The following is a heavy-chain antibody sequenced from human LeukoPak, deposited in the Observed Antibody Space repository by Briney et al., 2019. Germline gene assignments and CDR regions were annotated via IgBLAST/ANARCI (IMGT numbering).Heavy chain of an antibody. CDR1: GGSISSSY. CDR2: IYYSGST. Sequence: ASETLSLTCTVSGGSISSSYWSWVRQPPGKGLEWIGYIYYSGSTNYNPSLKSRVTISLDTSKNQFSLNLNSATAADTATYYCARADCTSANCYVGGEAPFDYWGHGILLTVSS. V-gene: IGHV4-59*12. J-gene: IGHJ4*01. CDR3: ARADCTSANCYVGGEAPFDY. D-gene: IGHD2-2*01.